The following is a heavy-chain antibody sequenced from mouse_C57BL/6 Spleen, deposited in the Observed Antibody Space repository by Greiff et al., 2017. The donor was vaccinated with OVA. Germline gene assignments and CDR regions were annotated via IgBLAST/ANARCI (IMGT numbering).Heavy chain of an antibody. D-gene: IGHD1-1*01. V-gene: IGHV1-54*01. J-gene: IGHJ1*03. CDR2: INPGSGGT. CDR1: GYAFTNYL. Sequence: VQLQQSGAELVRPGTSVKVSCKASGYAFTNYLIEWVKQRPGQGLEWIGVINPGSGGTNYNEKFKGKATLTADKSSSTAYMQLSSLTSEDSAVYFCARNPHYYGSSYGYFDVWGTGTTVTVSS. CDR3: ARNPHYYGSSYGYFDV.